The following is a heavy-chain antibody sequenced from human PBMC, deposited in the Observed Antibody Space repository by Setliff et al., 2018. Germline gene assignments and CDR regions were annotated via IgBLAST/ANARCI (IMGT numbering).Heavy chain of an antibody. CDR2: VDFSGKT. CDR1: GASTNSGDYY. Sequence: SETLSLTCTVSGASTNSGDYYWSWIRQRPGKALEYIGYVDFSGKTDYNPSLKSRVTISLDTSKNQFSLKLSSVTAADTAVYYCVNSYRGYDDYPDYWGQGTLVTVSS. J-gene: IGHJ4*02. V-gene: IGHV4-30-4*08. D-gene: IGHD3-16*02. CDR3: VNSYRGYDDYPDY.